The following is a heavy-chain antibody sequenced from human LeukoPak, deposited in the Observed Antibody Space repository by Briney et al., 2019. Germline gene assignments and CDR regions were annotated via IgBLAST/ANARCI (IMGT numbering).Heavy chain of an antibody. D-gene: IGHD3-22*01. CDR3: ALLYDSSGSNFDY. CDR1: GYTFTSYD. Sequence: GASVKVSCKASGYTFTSYDINWVRQATGQGLEWMGWMNPNSGNTGYAQKFQGRVTMTRNTSISTAYMELSRLRSDDTAVYYCALLYDSSGSNFDYWGQGTLVTVSS. V-gene: IGHV1-8*01. CDR2: MNPNSGNT. J-gene: IGHJ4*02.